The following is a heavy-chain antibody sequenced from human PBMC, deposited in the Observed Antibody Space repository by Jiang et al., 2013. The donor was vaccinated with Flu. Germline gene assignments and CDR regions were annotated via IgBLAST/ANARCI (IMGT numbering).Heavy chain of an antibody. Sequence: LLKPSETLSLTCTVSGGSISSSSYYWGWIRQPPGKGLEWIGSIYYSGSTYYNPSLKSRVTISVDTSKNQFSLKLSSVTAADTAVYYCARQESGHIVVVTATFDYWGQGTLVTVSS. D-gene: IGHD2-21*02. CDR1: GGSISSSSYY. CDR2: IYYSGST. V-gene: IGHV4-39*01. CDR3: ARQESGHIVVVTATFDY. J-gene: IGHJ4*02.